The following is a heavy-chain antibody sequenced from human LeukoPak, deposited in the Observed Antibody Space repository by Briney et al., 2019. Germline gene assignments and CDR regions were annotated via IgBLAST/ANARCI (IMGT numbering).Heavy chain of an antibody. D-gene: IGHD3-22*01. CDR1: GFTFSSYA. J-gene: IGHJ4*02. V-gene: IGHV3-23*01. CDR2: MSGSGDHT. CDR3: ANLVFDSSGYSYFDY. Sequence: GGSLRLSCAASGFTFSSYAMSWVRQAPGKGLEWVSGMSGSGDHTYYADSVKGRFTISRDNSKNTLYLQMNSLRAEDTAVYYCANLVFDSSGYSYFDYWGQGTLVTVSP.